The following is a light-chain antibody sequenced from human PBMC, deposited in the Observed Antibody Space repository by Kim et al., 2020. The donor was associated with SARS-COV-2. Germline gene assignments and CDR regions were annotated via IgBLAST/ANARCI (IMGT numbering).Light chain of an antibody. J-gene: IGKJ2*01. CDR3: QQYDRPPYT. CDR2: GTS. V-gene: IGKV3-20*01. CDR1: QSVAPNH. Sequence: LSPGERSTLACRASQSVAPNHLAWFQQKPGQAPRLLIYGTSSRATGIPDRVSASESGTDFTLTISRLEPEDFAVYFCQQYDRPPYTFGQGTKLEI.